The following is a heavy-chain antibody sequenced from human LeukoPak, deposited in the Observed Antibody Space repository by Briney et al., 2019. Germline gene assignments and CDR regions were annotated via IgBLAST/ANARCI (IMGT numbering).Heavy chain of an antibody. CDR1: GFTFRKYE. Sequence: GGSLRLSCAASGFTFRKYEMNWVRQAPGKGLEWLSYIGGSGRTKYYADSVKGRFTISRDNAKDSVGLQMNSLRADDTAIYYCATYITGPTIDYWGQGTLVTVST. J-gene: IGHJ4*02. V-gene: IGHV3-48*03. CDR2: IGGSGRTK. CDR3: ATYITGPTIDY. D-gene: IGHD3-10*01.